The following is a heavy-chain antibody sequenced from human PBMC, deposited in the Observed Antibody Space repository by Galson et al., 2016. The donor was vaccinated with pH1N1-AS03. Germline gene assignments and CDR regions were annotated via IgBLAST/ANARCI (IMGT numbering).Heavy chain of an antibody. Sequence: VKVSCKASGYVSGSYRISWVRQAPGQGLEWMGWISVYNGNTNHAQNLQGRVTMSTDTSTTTAYMELRSLTSDDTAVYYCARQTMVHYFDYWGQGTLVTVAS. D-gene: IGHD3-10*01. J-gene: IGHJ4*02. CDR3: ARQTMVHYFDY. CDR1: GYVSGSYR. CDR2: ISVYNGNT. V-gene: IGHV1-18*01.